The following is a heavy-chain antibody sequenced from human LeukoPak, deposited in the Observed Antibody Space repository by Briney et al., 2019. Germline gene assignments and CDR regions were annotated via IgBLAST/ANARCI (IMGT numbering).Heavy chain of an antibody. CDR2: INEDGGEK. V-gene: IGHV3-7*01. CDR1: SFTFSNCW. Sequence: PGGSLKLSCVASSFTFSNCWMSWLRQTPGRGPEWVANINEDGGEKHYADSGKDRFTITRDNAKNTLYLQINSLRAEDAAVYYCAAERRGSSYYDGKEAFDHWGQGTLVAVSS. J-gene: IGHJ4*02. CDR3: AAERRGSSYYDGKEAFDH. D-gene: IGHD4-23*01.